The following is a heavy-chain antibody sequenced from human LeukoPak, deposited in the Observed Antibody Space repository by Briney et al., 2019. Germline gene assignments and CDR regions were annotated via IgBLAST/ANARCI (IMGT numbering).Heavy chain of an antibody. CDR2: INPDGSSI. D-gene: IGHD3-16*01. Sequence: GGSLRLSCAASGFTFSNYWMHWVRQAPGRGLVWVSRINPDGSSIGYADFVRGRFTISRDNAKNTLFLQMNSLTVEDTAMYYCGRDLSWGSTDYWGQGTLVTVSS. J-gene: IGHJ4*02. V-gene: IGHV3-74*01. CDR1: GFTFSNYW. CDR3: GRDLSWGSTDY.